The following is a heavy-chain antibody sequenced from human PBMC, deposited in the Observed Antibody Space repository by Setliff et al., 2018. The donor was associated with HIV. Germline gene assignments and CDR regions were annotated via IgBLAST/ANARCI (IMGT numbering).Heavy chain of an antibody. CDR3: ARRSPGGGYYMDV. Sequence: SETLSLTCTASGFTFSTYWMSWIRQPAGKGLEWIGRVYTSGSTNYNPSLKSRVTISLDTSKNQFSLNLSSVTAADTAVYYCARRSPGGGYYMDVWGKGTTVTVSS. J-gene: IGHJ6*03. D-gene: IGHD3-16*01. CDR1: GFTFSTYW. V-gene: IGHV4-4*07. CDR2: VYTSGST.